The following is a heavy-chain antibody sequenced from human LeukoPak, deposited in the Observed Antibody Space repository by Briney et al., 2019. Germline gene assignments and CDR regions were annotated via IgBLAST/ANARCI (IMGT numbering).Heavy chain of an antibody. V-gene: IGHV3-30-3*01. Sequence: GGSLRLSCAASGFTVGRYSMHWVRQAPGKGLEWVAAISSDGSRKYYADSVRGRFTISRDHSNNTVDLQMNSLSPEDTAVYYCARDFGGVWGQGTTVTVSS. J-gene: IGHJ6*02. CDR3: ARDFGGV. CDR1: GFTVGRYS. CDR2: ISSDGSRK. D-gene: IGHD2-15*01.